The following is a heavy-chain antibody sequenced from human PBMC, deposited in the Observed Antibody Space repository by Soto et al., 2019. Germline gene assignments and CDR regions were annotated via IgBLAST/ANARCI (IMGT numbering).Heavy chain of an antibody. CDR2: MNPNSGNT. Sequence: ASVKVSCKXSGYTFTNYDVNWVRQAAGQGLEWMGWMNPNSGNTGSAQNFQGRLTMTRNNSITTAYMELSGLISEDTAVYYCARLGQEKERSETPSDSWGQGTLVTVSS. CDR1: GYTFTNYD. D-gene: IGHD1-26*01. V-gene: IGHV1-8*01. CDR3: ARLGQEKERSETPSDS. J-gene: IGHJ4*02.